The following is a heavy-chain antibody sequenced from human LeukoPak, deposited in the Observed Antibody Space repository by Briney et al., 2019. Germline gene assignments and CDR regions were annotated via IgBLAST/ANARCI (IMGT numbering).Heavy chain of an antibody. Sequence: GASVKVSCKASGYTFTGYYMHWVRQAPGQGLEWMGWINPNSGGTNYAQKFQGWVTMTRDTSISTAYMELSSLRSEDTAVYYCARGYSSGWFFSQSYYYYGMDVWGQGTTVTVSS. CDR2: INPNSGGT. CDR1: GYTFTGYY. D-gene: IGHD6-19*01. CDR3: ARGYSSGWFFSQSYYYYGMDV. V-gene: IGHV1-2*04. J-gene: IGHJ6*02.